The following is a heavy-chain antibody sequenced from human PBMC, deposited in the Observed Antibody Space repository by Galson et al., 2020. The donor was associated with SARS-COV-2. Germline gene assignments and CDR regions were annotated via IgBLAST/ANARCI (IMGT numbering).Heavy chain of an antibody. D-gene: IGHD4-17*01. CDR2: IYYSGST. V-gene: IGHV4-31*03. CDR1: GGSISSGGYY. CDR3: ARGGGYYGDYSLNWFDP. Sequence: ASETLSLTCTVSGGSISSGGYYWSWIRQHPGKGLEWIGYIYYSGSTYYNPSLKSRVTISVDTSKNQFSLKLSSVTAADTAVYYCARGGGYYGDYSLNWFDPWGQGTLVTVSS. J-gene: IGHJ5*02.